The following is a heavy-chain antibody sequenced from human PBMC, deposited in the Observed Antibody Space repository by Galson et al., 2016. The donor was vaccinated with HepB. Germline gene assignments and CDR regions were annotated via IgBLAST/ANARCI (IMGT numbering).Heavy chain of an antibody. Sequence: SLRLSCAASGFRFSDYGMHWVRQAPGKGLDWVASIWFDGTKKKYADSVKGRFSISRDNSKNTLYLQMNSLRAEDTAVYYCAKDNMLGPSDPMIRGVPDYWGQGTLVTVSS. J-gene: IGHJ4*02. CDR3: AKDNMLGPSDPMIRGVPDY. V-gene: IGHV3-33*06. D-gene: IGHD3-10*01. CDR2: IWFDGTKK. CDR1: GFRFSDYG.